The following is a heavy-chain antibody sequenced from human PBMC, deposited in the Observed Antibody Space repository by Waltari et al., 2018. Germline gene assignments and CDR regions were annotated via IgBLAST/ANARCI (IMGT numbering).Heavy chain of an antibody. CDR3: TRPNGDYDY. D-gene: IGHD4-17*01. J-gene: IGHJ4*02. Sequence: EVQLVESGGGLVQPGGSLKLSCAASGFTFSGSAMHWVRQASGKGLGWVGRIRSKANSDATAYAASVKGRFTISRDDSKNTAYLQMNSLKTEDTAVYYCTRPNGDYDYWGQGTLVTVSS. CDR1: GFTFSGSA. CDR2: IRSKANSDAT. V-gene: IGHV3-73*02.